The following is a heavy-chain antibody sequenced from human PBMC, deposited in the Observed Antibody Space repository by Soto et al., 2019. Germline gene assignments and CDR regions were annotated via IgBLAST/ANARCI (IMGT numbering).Heavy chain of an antibody. Sequence: EVQLVESGGDLVQPGGSLRLSCAASGFTFSNFWMSWVRQTPGRGLEWVANMNQDGSEKYYLDSVRGRFTISRDNAKNSLSLQINSLRAEDTAVYHCAKDASGWSVTWGQGTPVIVSS. J-gene: IGHJ5*02. CDR1: GFTFSNFW. V-gene: IGHV3-7*04. CDR2: MNQDGSEK. CDR3: AKDASGWSVT. D-gene: IGHD6-19*01.